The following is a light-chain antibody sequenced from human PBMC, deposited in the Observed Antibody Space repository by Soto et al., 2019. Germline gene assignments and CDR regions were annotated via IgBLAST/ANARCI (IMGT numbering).Light chain of an antibody. Sequence: DVVLTQSPLSLPVTLGQPASISCRSSQSLVSSHGDTYLNWFHQRPGQSPRRLIYDVSKRDSGGPDRFSGGGSGTDFTLKISRVEAEDVGVDYCRQGTHWPPFTFGPGTRVDFK. CDR1: QSLVSSHGDTY. V-gene: IGKV2-30*01. J-gene: IGKJ3*01. CDR2: DVS. CDR3: RQGTHWPPFT.